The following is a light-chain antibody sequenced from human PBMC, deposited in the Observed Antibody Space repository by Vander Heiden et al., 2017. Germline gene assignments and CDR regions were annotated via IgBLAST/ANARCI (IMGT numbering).Light chain of an antibody. CDR2: DVS. CDR3: SSYTSSSTLV. V-gene: IGLV2-14*01. Sequence: QSALTHPASVSGSPGQSITIPCTGTSSDVGGYNSVSWYQQHPGKAPKLMIYDVSYRPSGVSDRCSGSKSGNTASLTISGLQAEDEADYYCSSYTSSSTLVFGGGTKLTVL. CDR1: SSDVGGYNS. J-gene: IGLJ2*01.